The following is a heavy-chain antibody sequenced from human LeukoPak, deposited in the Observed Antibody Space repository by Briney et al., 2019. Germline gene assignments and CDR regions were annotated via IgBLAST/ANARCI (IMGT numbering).Heavy chain of an antibody. CDR3: ARERYERYYSGSGTSFDY. CDR2: IYHSGST. Sequence: SETLSLTCTVSDYSISSGYYWGWIRQPPGKGLEWIGSIYHSGSTYYNPSLKSRVTISVDTSKNQFSLKLSSVTAADTAVYYCARERYERYYSGSGTSFDYWGQGTLVTVSS. J-gene: IGHJ4*02. CDR1: DYSISSGYY. V-gene: IGHV4-38-2*02. D-gene: IGHD3-10*01.